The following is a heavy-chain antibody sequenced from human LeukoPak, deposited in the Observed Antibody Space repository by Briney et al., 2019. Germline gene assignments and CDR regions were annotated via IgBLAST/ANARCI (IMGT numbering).Heavy chain of an antibody. D-gene: IGHD3-16*01. CDR1: GGSMSSYY. Sequence: SETMSLTCTVSGGSMSSYYWSWIRQPPGKGLEWIGFIYLYRSGSTKYNPSLKSRVTISVDASKKQFSLNLTSVTAADTAVYYCARGGSKRGYYYYYMDVWGKGTTVTVSS. CDR2: IYLYRSGST. CDR3: ARGGSKRGYYYYYMDV. V-gene: IGHV4-59*01. J-gene: IGHJ6*03.